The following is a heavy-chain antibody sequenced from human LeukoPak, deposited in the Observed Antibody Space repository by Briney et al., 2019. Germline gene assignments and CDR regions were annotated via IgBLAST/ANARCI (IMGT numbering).Heavy chain of an antibody. CDR1: ADSINNYY. CDR2: IYYSGGT. CDR3: ARQQGYFDYFDY. J-gene: IGHJ4*02. Sequence: SETLSLTCTVSADSINNYYWSWIRQPPGKGLEWIGYIYYSGGTNYNPSLKSRVTISVDTSKNQFSLKLSSVTAADTAVYYCARQQGYFDYFDYWGQGTLVTVSP. D-gene: IGHD3-9*01. V-gene: IGHV4-59*01.